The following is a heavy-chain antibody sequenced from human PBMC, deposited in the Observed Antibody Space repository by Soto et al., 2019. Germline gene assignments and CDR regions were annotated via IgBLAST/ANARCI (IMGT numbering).Heavy chain of an antibody. D-gene: IGHD3-3*01. CDR1: GDSVSSNSAA. Sequence: PSQTLSLTCAISGDSVSSNSAAWNWIRHSPSRGLEWLGRTYYRSKWYNDYAVSVKSRITINPDTSKNQFSLQLNSVTPEDTAVYYCARAQDYDFWSGYYTGIFDYWGQGTLVTVSS. CDR2: TYYRSKWYN. V-gene: IGHV6-1*01. CDR3: ARAQDYDFWSGYYTGIFDY. J-gene: IGHJ4*02.